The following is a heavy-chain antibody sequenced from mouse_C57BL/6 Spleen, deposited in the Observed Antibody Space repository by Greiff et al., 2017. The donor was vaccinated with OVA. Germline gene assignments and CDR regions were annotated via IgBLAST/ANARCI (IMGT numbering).Heavy chain of an antibody. D-gene: IGHD1-1*01. CDR1: GFSLTSYG. Sequence: QVQLKESGPGLVAPSQSLSITCTVSGFSLTSYGVHWVRQPPGKGLEWLVVIWSDGSTTYNSALKSRLSISKDNSKSQVFLKMNSLQTDDTAMYYCARHGEDYYGPYFDYWGQGTTLTVSS. J-gene: IGHJ2*01. CDR3: ARHGEDYYGPYFDY. CDR2: IWSDGST. V-gene: IGHV2-6-1*01.